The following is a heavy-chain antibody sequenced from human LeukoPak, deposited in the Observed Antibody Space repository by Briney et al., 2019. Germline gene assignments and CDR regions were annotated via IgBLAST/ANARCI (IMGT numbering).Heavy chain of an antibody. V-gene: IGHV4-59*01. CDR2: ISYSGYT. J-gene: IGHJ4*02. CDR3: ARGRNENGGMFLDF. D-gene: IGHD4-23*01. CDR1: GGSIRSYY. Sequence: SEALSLTCTVSGGSIRSYYWNWIRQAPGKGLEWVGFISYSGYTSYSPPLKSRVAISVDTAKSQFSLRLNSLTAADTAIYYCARGRNENGGMFLDFWAQGSLVTVSS.